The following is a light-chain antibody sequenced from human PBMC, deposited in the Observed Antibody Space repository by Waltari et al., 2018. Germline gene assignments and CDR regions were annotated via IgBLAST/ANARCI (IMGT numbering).Light chain of an antibody. CDR2: LGS. CDR1: QSLLHSNGYNY. Sequence: DIVMTQSPLSLPVTPGEPASISCRSSQSLLHSNGYNYLDWYLQKPGQSPQLLIYLGSNPASGVPDRFSGSGAGTDFTLKISRVEAEEVGVYYCMQALQTPPAFGQGTKLEI. CDR3: MQALQTPPA. J-gene: IGKJ2*01. V-gene: IGKV2-28*01.